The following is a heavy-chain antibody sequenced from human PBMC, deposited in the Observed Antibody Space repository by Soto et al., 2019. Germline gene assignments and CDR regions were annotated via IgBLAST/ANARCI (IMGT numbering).Heavy chain of an antibody. CDR1: GYTFTSYG. CDR3: ARHFESARPRDWFDP. Sequence: ASVKVSCKASGYTFTSYGISWVRQAPGQGLEWMGWISAYNGNTNYAQKLQGRVTMTTDTSTSTAYMELRSLRSDDTAVYYCARHFESARPRDWFDPWGQGTLVTVSS. J-gene: IGHJ5*02. CDR2: ISAYNGNT. D-gene: IGHD3-9*01. V-gene: IGHV1-18*01.